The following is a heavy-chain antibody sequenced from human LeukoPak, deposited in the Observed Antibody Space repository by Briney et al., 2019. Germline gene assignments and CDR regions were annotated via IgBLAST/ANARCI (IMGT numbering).Heavy chain of an antibody. CDR3: ASRVDLFGGAFDI. J-gene: IGHJ3*02. D-gene: IGHD3-10*01. Sequence: SETLSLTCTVSGGSISSTSYYWGWIRQHPGKGLEWIGYIYYSGSTYYNPSLKSRVTTSVDTSKNQFSLKLSSVTAADTAVYYCASRVDLFGGAFDIWGQGTMVTVSS. CDR2: IYYSGST. V-gene: IGHV4-31*03. CDR1: GGSISSTSYY.